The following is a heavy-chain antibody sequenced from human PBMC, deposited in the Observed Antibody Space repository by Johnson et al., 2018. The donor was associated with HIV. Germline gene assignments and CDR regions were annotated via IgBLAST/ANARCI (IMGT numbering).Heavy chain of an antibody. CDR1: GFTFSSYG. V-gene: IGHV3-30*18. J-gene: IGHJ3*02. D-gene: IGHD1-26*01. CDR2: ISYDGSDK. CDR3: AKFVGAGSYDAFDI. Sequence: QVQLVESGGGVVQPGRSLRLSCAASGFTFSSYGMHWVRQAPGKGLEWAAVISYDGSDKYYADSVKGRFTISRDNSKNTLYLQMNSLRAEDTAVYYCAKFVGAGSYDAFDIWGQGTMVTVSS.